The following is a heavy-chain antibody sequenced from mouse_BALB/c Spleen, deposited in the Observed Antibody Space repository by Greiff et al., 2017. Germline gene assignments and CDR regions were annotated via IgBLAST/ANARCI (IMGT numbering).Heavy chain of an antibody. Sequence: EVQVVESGGGLVQPGGSRKLSCAASGFTFSSFGMHWVRQAPEKGLEWVAYISSGSSTIYYADTVKGRFTISRDNPKNTLFLQMTSLRSEDTAMYYCAGYYDYDVFAYWGQGTLVTVSA. J-gene: IGHJ3*01. CDR3: AGYYDYDVFAY. CDR1: GFTFSSFG. V-gene: IGHV5-17*02. D-gene: IGHD2-4*01. CDR2: ISSGSSTI.